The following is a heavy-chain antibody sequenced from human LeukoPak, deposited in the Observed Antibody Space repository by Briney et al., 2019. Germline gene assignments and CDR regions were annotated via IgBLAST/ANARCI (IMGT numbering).Heavy chain of an antibody. V-gene: IGHV4-39*07. CDR2: IYYSGST. CDR1: GGSISSYY. CDR3: ATASSKSLPN. J-gene: IGHJ4*02. Sequence: SSETLSLTCTVSGGSISSYYWVWIRQPPGKGLEWIGSIYYSGSTYYNPSLKSRVTISIDKSRNQFSLTLTSVTAADTAVYYCATASSKSLPNWGQGTLVTVSS. D-gene: IGHD5/OR15-5a*01.